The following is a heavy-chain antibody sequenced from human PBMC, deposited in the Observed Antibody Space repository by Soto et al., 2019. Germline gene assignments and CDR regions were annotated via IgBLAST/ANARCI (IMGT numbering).Heavy chain of an antibody. D-gene: IGHD5-12*01. V-gene: IGHV1-69*13. J-gene: IGHJ4*02. CDR1: GGTFSSYA. CDR3: ARNPSPEEGIYRDQYYFDY. CDR2: IIPIFGTA. Sequence: SVKVSCKASGGTFSSYAISWVRQAPGQGLEWMGGIIPIFGTANYAQRFQGRVTITADESTSTAYMELSSLRSEDTAVYYCARNPSPEEGIYRDQYYFDYWGQGTLVTVSS.